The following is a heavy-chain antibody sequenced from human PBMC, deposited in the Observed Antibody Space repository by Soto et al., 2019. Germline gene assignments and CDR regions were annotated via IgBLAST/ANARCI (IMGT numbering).Heavy chain of an antibody. CDR1: GFTFSTYP. J-gene: IGHJ4*02. Sequence: GGSLRLSCAASGFTFSTYPMHWVRQAPGKGLEWVAIISYDGNSKYYADSVKGRFTISRDNSKNTLYLQMNSLRPEDTAMYYCARDSWESYYERYIFDYCGQGTLVTVSS. D-gene: IGHD1-26*01. CDR3: ARDSWESYYERYIFDY. CDR2: ISYDGNSK. V-gene: IGHV3-30-3*01.